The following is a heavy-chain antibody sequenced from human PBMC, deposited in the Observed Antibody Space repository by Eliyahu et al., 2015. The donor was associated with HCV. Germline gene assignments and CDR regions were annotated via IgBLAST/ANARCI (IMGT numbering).Heavy chain of an antibody. CDR1: GFTFSSXG. CDR2: IWYDGSNK. J-gene: IGHJ5*02. CDR3: ARGYCSSTSCYPLVNWFDP. D-gene: IGHD2-2*01. V-gene: IGHV3-33*01. Sequence: QVQLVESGGGVVQPGRSLRLSCAASGFTFSSXGXHWVRQAPGKGLEWVAVIWYDGSNKYYADSVKGRFTISRDNSKNTLYLQMNSLRAEDTAVYYCARGYCSSTSCYPLVNWFDPWGQGTLVTVSS.